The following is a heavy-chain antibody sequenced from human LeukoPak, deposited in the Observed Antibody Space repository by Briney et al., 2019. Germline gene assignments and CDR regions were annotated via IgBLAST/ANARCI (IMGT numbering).Heavy chain of an antibody. J-gene: IGHJ4*02. CDR1: GFTFDDYA. Sequence: GGSLRLSCAASGFTFDDYAMHWVRQAPGKCLEWVSGISWNSGSIGYADSVKGRFTISRDNAKNSLYLQMNSLRAEDTAVYYCARVQRGIAVALDYWGQGTLATVSS. CDR2: ISWNSGSI. CDR3: ARVQRGIAVALDY. D-gene: IGHD6-19*01. V-gene: IGHV3-9*01.